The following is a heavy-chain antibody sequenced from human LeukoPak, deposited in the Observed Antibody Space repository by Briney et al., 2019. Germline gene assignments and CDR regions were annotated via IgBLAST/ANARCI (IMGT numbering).Heavy chain of an antibody. D-gene: IGHD3-22*01. CDR2: INPNSGDT. CDR1: GYTFTGYY. CDR3: ARDLRSEPYDSSGYYYSDAFDI. J-gene: IGHJ3*02. Sequence: ASVKVSCKASGYTFTGYYMHWVRQAPGQGLEWMGWINPNSGDTNYAQKFQGRVTMTRDTSISTAYMELSRLRSDDTAVYYCARDLRSEPYDSSGYYYSDAFDIWGQGTMVTVSS. V-gene: IGHV1-2*02.